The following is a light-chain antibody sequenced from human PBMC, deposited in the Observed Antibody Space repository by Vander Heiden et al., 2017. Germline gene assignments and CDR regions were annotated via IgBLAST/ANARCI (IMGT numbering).Light chain of an antibody. CDR2: DAS. Sequence: DIQMTQSPSSLSASVGARVTITCQASQDSSNYLNWYQQKPGKAPKLLIYDASNLETGVPSRCSGSGAGTDFTFTISSLQPEDIATYYCKQYDNLPTFGQGTKLEIK. J-gene: IGKJ2*01. CDR1: QDSSNY. CDR3: KQYDNLPT. V-gene: IGKV1-33*01.